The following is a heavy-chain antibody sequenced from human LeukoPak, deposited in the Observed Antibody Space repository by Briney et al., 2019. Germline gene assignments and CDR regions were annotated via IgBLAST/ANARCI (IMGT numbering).Heavy chain of an antibody. J-gene: IGHJ3*02. CDR3: GRPKYSSGWTVWGNDAFYI. Sequence: GESPKISCKGSGYSFTSYWIGWVRQIPGKGLEGVGIIYPGDSDTRYSPPFQGQVTIPADKPISTAYLHWSSLKASDSAMYDCGRPKYSSGWTVWGNDAFYIWGQGTMGTVPP. V-gene: IGHV5-51*01. CDR2: IYPGDSDT. CDR1: GYSFTSYW. D-gene: IGHD6-25*01.